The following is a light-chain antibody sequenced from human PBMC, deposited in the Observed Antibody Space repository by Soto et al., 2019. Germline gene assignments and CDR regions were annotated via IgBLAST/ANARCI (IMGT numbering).Light chain of an antibody. CDR3: QQYNTWPPGA. V-gene: IGKV3-15*01. CDR2: GAS. CDR1: QSVTIN. Sequence: EIVMTQSPATLSVSPGGRATLSLRASQSVTINLAWYQQKPGQAPRLLIYGASTRATGIPARFSGSGSGTEFTLTISSLQSEDLAVYYCQQYNTWPPGAFGGGTKVDI. J-gene: IGKJ4*01.